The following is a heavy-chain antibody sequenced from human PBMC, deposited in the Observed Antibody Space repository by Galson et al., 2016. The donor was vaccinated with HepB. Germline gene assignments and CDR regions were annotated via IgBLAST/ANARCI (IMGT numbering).Heavy chain of an antibody. CDR1: GFTFSTNA. Sequence: SLRLSCAASGFTFSTNAMSWVRQAPGKGLEWVSSISAGGGSTYYADSVKGRFTISRDNSKNTLYLQMNSLRAEDTAVYYCANHQWAYCSGDCAPWGMDAWGQGTTVTVSS. D-gene: IGHD2-21*02. J-gene: IGHJ6*02. V-gene: IGHV3-23*01. CDR2: ISAGGGST. CDR3: ANHQWAYCSGDCAPWGMDA.